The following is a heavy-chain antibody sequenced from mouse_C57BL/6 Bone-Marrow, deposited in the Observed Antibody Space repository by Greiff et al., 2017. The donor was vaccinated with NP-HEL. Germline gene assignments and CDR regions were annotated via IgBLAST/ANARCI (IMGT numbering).Heavy chain of an antibody. V-gene: IGHV1-42*01. D-gene: IGHD4-1*01. CDR1: GYSFTGYY. CDR2: INPSTGGT. Sequence: VQLQQSGPELVKPGASVKISCKASGYSFTGYYMNWVKQSPEKSLEWIGEINPSTGGTTYNQKFKAKATLTVDNSSSTAYMQLKSLTSEDSAVYYCAKLGGEDWFAYWGQGTLVTVSA. J-gene: IGHJ3*01. CDR3: AKLGGEDWFAY.